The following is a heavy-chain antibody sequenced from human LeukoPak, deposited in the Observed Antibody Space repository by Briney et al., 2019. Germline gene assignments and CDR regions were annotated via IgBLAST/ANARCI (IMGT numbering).Heavy chain of an antibody. Sequence: GGSLRLSCAPSGFIFNNYWMSWVRQAPGKGLEWVASINEDGSAKYYMDSVKGRFTISRDNAENSMDLQMNSLRAEDTAVYYCARGRNNFRYWGQGTLVTVSS. J-gene: IGHJ4*02. CDR3: ARGRNNFRY. CDR2: INEDGSAK. V-gene: IGHV3-7*01. CDR1: GFIFNNYW. D-gene: IGHD1-20*01.